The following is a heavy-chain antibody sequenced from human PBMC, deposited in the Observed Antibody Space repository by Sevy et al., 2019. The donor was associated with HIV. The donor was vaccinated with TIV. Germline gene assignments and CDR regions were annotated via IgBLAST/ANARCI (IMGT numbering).Heavy chain of an antibody. Sequence: GGSQRLSCTASGFTFSNYAMNWVRQAPGKGLEWVSATSGGGGTDYADSAKGRFTVSRDNSKNMLYLQMNSLRAEDTAVYYCAKDGGYGSGNYYPEYWGQGTLVTVSS. CDR3: AKDGGYGSGNYYPEY. J-gene: IGHJ4*02. CDR2: TSGGGGT. V-gene: IGHV3-23*01. D-gene: IGHD3-10*01. CDR1: GFTFSNYA.